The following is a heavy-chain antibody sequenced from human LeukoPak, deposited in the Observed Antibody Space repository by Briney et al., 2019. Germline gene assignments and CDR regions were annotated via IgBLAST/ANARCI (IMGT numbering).Heavy chain of an antibody. J-gene: IGHJ4*01. V-gene: IGHV1-2*02. CDR2: INPKSGAT. Sequence: ASVKVSCKASGYTLTGYYLLWVRQAPGQGLEWMGWINPKSGATHYAQNFQARVTMTRDTSIGTAYMELTGLQSDDTAVYYCARGRAILGGPENAGDFFDYWGQGTLVAVSS. CDR1: GYTLTGYY. CDR3: ARGRAILGGPENAGDFFDY. D-gene: IGHD3-10*01.